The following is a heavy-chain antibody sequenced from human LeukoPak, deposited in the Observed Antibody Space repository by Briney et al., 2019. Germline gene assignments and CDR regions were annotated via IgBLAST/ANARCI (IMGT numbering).Heavy chain of an antibody. CDR2: IYSGGST. Sequence: GGSLRLSCAASGFTVSRNYMSWVRQAPGKGLEWVSVIYSGGSTYYADSVKGRFTISRDNSKNTLYLQMNSLRAEDTAVYYCARGYCSGGSCSYFDYWGQGTLVTVSS. J-gene: IGHJ4*02. V-gene: IGHV3-53*01. CDR1: GFTVSRNY. CDR3: ARGYCSGGSCSYFDY. D-gene: IGHD2-15*01.